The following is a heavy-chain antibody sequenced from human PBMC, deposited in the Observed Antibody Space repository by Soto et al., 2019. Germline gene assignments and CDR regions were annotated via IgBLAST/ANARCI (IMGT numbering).Heavy chain of an antibody. V-gene: IGHV4-30-4*01. D-gene: IGHD5-12*01. Sequence: PSETLSLTCTVSGGSISSGYYYWSWIRQPPGKGLEWIGYIYYSGSTYYNPSLKSRVTISVDTSKNQFSLKLSSVTAADTAVYYCARESKEWLLIDYWGQGTLVTVSS. J-gene: IGHJ4*02. CDR3: ARESKEWLLIDY. CDR1: GGSISSGYYY. CDR2: IYYSGST.